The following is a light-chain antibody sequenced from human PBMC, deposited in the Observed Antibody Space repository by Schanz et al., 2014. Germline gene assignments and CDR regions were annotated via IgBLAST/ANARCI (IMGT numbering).Light chain of an antibody. J-gene: IGKJ1*01. CDR2: DAS. CDR1: QSVSSSY. V-gene: IGKV3D-20*02. Sequence: EIVLTQSPATLSLSPGERATLSCRASQSVSSSYLAWYQQKPGQAPRLLISDASNRATDIPGRFSGSGSGTEFTLTISSLEPEDFAVYYCHQRSNWPGTFGQGTKVEIK. CDR3: HQRSNWPGT.